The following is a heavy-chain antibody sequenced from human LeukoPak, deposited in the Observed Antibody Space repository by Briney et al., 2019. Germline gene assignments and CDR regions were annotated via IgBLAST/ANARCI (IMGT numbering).Heavy chain of an antibody. Sequence: SETLSLTCSVSGASISSYYWNWIRQPPGKGLEWIGHIYYSGSTIYTPSLKSRVTISVDTSKNQFSLKLTSVTAADTAMYYCARGVGCSSTSCYPNWFDPWGLGTLVTVSS. J-gene: IGHJ5*02. CDR2: IYYSGST. CDR1: GASISSYY. V-gene: IGHV4-59*01. CDR3: ARGVGCSSTSCYPNWFDP. D-gene: IGHD2-2*01.